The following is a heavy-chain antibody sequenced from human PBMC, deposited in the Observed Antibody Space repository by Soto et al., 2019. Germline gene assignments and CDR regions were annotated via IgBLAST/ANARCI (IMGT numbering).Heavy chain of an antibody. CDR2: IYTSGST. CDR3: ARGNCSSTNCYSFSGDYGMDV. Sequence: LPETLSLTCTVSGGSISSYYWSWIRQPAGKGLEWIGRIYTSGSTNYNPSLKSRVTMSLDTSKNQFSLKLTSVTAAGTALYYCARGNCSSTNCYSFSGDYGMDVGGQGTTVTVS. V-gene: IGHV4-4*07. D-gene: IGHD2-2*01. J-gene: IGHJ6*02. CDR1: GGSISSYY.